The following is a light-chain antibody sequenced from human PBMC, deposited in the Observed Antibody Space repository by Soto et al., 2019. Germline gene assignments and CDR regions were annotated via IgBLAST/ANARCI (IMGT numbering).Light chain of an antibody. CDR1: QSVSSSY. CDR2: GAS. CDR3: HQYDNWPKT. V-gene: IGKV3-20*01. Sequence: EIGFYLSPGTRSLSPGERATLSCRASQSVSSSYLAWYQQKPGQAPRLLIYGASSRATGIPARFSGSGSGTEFTLTISSLQSEDFAVYYCHQYDNWPKTFCQGTRLAIK. J-gene: IGKJ5*01.